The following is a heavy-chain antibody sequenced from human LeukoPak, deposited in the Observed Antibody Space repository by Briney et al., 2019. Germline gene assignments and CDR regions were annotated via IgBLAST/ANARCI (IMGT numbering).Heavy chain of an antibody. J-gene: IGHJ4*02. CDR1: GFTFSSYE. D-gene: IGHD6-19*01. V-gene: IGHV3-48*03. Sequence: GGSLRLSCTASGFTFSSYEMNWVRQAPGKGLEWVSYISNSGHSVYYADSVQGRFTISRDNTKNSLYLQMNSLRAEDTAVYYCTGRLVEDYWGQGTLVTVSS. CDR2: ISNSGHSV. CDR3: TGRLVEDY.